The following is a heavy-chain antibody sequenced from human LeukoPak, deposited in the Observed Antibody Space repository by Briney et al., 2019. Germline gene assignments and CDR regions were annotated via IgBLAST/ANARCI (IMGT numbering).Heavy chain of an antibody. D-gene: IGHD3-22*01. CDR1: GFTFSSYA. CDR3: AKDPTMIVVVIPDY. CDR2: ISGSGGST. V-gene: IGHV3-23*01. J-gene: IGHJ4*02. Sequence: GGSLRLSCAASGFTFSSYAMSWVRQAPGKGLEWVSAISGSGGSTYYADSVKGRFTISRDNSKNTLYLQMNSLRAEDTAVYYCAKDPTMIVVVIPDYWGQGTLVTVSS.